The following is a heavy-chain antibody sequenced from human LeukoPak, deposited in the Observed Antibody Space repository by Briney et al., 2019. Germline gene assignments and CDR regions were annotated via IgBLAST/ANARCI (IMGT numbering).Heavy chain of an antibody. J-gene: IGHJ4*02. CDR3: ARVYYDSSGYYLDY. CDR1: GFTVSSNY. Sequence: GGSLRPSCAASGFTVSSNYMSWVRQAPGKGLEWVSVIYSGGSTYYADSVKGRFTISRHDSKNTLYLQMNSLRAEDTAVYYCARVYYDSSGYYLDYWGQGTLVTVSS. D-gene: IGHD3-22*01. V-gene: IGHV3-53*04. CDR2: IYSGGST.